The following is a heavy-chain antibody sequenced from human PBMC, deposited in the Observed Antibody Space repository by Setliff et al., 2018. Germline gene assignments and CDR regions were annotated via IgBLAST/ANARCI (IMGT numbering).Heavy chain of an antibody. CDR1: GGTFSSYA. CDR3: ARGNYYDSSGYSVDY. V-gene: IGHV1-69*05. Sequence: ASVKVSCKASGGTFSSYAISWVRQAPGQGLEWMGGIIPILGTANYAQKFQGRVTITTDESTSTAYMELSSLRSEDTAVYYCARGNYYDSSGYSVDYWGQGTLVTVSS. CDR2: IIPILGTA. J-gene: IGHJ4*02. D-gene: IGHD3-22*01.